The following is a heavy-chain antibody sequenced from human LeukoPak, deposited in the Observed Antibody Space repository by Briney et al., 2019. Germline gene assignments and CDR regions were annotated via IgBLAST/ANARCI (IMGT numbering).Heavy chain of an antibody. D-gene: IGHD2-2*02. CDR1: GGTFSSYA. V-gene: IGHV1-69*13. Sequence: ASVKVSCKASGGTFSSYAISWVRQAPGQGLEWMGGIIPIFGTANYAQKFQGRVTITADESTSTAYMELSSLRSEDTAVYYCAAGIVVVPAAIGSSYWYFDLWGRGTLVTVSS. J-gene: IGHJ2*01. CDR3: AAGIVVVPAAIGSSYWYFDL. CDR2: IIPIFGTA.